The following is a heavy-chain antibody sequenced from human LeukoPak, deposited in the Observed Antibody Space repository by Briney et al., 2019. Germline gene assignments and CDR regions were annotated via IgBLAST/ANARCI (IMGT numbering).Heavy chain of an antibody. CDR3: AKVNWCSASCADA. J-gene: IGHJ4*02. V-gene: IGHV3-23*01. Sequence: GGSLRLSCAASGFTFSSDDMNWVRQAPGKGLEWVSGISGNGYSTHYADSVKGRFTISRDNSKNTLSLQMNSLRAEDTAVYYCAKVNWCSASCADAWGQGTLVTVSS. CDR1: GFTFSSDD. CDR2: ISGNGYST. D-gene: IGHD2-2*01.